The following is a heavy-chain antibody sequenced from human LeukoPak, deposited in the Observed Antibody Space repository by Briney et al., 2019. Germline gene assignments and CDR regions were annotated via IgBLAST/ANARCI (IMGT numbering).Heavy chain of an antibody. D-gene: IGHD3-9*01. CDR2: INPSGGST. J-gene: IGHJ4*02. CDR3: ARLTTRYYDILTGYYQGYYFDY. V-gene: IGHV1-46*01. CDR1: GGTFTSYY. Sequence: ASVKVSCKASGGTFTSYYMHWVRQAPGQGLEWMGIINPSGGSTSYAQKFQGRVTMTRDTSTSTVYMELSSLRSEDTAVYYCARLTTRYYDILTGYYQGYYFDYWGQGTLVTVSS.